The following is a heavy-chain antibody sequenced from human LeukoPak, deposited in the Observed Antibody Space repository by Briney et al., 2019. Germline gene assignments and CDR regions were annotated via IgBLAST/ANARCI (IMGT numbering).Heavy chain of an antibody. CDR3: VVGATIGTDY. J-gene: IGHJ4*02. CDR1: GFTFSSYG. Sequence: GRSLRLSCAASGFTFSSYGMHWVRQAPGKGLEWVAVISYDGSNKYYADSVKGRFTISRDNSKNTLYLQMNSLRAEDTAVYYCVVGATIGTDYWGQGTLVTVSS. V-gene: IGHV3-30*03. D-gene: IGHD1-26*01. CDR2: ISYDGSNK.